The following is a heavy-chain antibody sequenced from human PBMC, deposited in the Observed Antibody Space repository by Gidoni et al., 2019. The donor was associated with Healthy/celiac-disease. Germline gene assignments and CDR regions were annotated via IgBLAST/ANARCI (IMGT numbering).Heavy chain of an antibody. Sequence: QPGGSLRLSFAASAFTFRSYALSWVRQAPGQGLEWVSAISGSGGSTYYADSVKGRFTISRDKSKNTLYLQMNSLRAEDTAVYYCAWDIVVVVAATREDAFDIWGQGTMVTVSS. CDR1: AFTFRSYA. J-gene: IGHJ3*02. D-gene: IGHD2-15*01. CDR3: AWDIVVVVAATREDAFDI. CDR2: ISGSGGST. V-gene: IGHV3-23*01.